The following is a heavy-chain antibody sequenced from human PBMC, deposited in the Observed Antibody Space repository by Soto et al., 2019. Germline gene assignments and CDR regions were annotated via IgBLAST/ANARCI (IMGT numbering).Heavy chain of an antibody. D-gene: IGHD5-18*01. V-gene: IGHV3-23*01. Sequence: GGSLRLSCAASGFTFSSYAMSWVRQAPGKGLEWVSAISGSGGSTYYADSVKGRFTISRDNSKNTLYLQMNSLRAEDTAVYYCAKPSLYSYGLDLGFWGAFDIWGQGTMVTVSS. CDR2: ISGSGGST. CDR1: GFTFSSYA. J-gene: IGHJ3*02. CDR3: AKPSLYSYGLDLGFWGAFDI.